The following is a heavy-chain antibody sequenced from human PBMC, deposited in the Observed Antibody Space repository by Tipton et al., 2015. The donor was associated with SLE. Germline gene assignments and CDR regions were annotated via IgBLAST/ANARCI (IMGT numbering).Heavy chain of an antibody. Sequence: PGLVKPSDTLSLTCKVSGISISSGSHYWSWIRQPPGKGLEWIGSIYYSGSTNYNPSLKSRVTISVDTSKNQFSLKVSSVTAADTAVYYCARGSGFGRESWFDPWGQGTLVTVSS. CDR1: GISISSGSHY. CDR2: IYYSGST. D-gene: IGHD5-12*01. J-gene: IGHJ5*02. V-gene: IGHV4-61*01. CDR3: ARGSGFGRESWFDP.